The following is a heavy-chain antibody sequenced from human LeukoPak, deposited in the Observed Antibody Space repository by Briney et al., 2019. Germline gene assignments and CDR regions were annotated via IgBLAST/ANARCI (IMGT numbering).Heavy chain of an antibody. J-gene: IGHJ4*02. Sequence: GGSLRLSCASSGYTFNSFGMHWVRQAPGKGLEWLSFIQSDGKQEHYADSVKGRFTISGDNSKKMVYLQMHSLSHDDTAVYFCAKDWSHGSFDSWGQGALVTVSS. CDR2: IQSDGKQE. CDR3: AKDWSHGSFDS. V-gene: IGHV3-30*02. CDR1: GYTFNSFG. D-gene: IGHD1-26*01.